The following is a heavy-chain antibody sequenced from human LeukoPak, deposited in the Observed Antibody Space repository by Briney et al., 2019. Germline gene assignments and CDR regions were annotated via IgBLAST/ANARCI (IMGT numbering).Heavy chain of an antibody. J-gene: IGHJ4*02. CDR3: AKEDYGDYSYFDY. D-gene: IGHD4-17*01. CDR2: ISGSGGSI. V-gene: IGHV3-23*01. CDR1: EFTFSSYA. Sequence: GGSLRLSCAASEFTFSSYAMSWVRQAPGKGLEWVSSISGSGGSIYYADSVKGRFTISRDNSKNTLYLQMNSLRAEDTAVYYCAKEDYGDYSYFDYWGQGTLVTVSS.